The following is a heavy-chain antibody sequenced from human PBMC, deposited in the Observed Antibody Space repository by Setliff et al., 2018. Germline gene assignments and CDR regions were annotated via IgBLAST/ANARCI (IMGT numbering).Heavy chain of an antibody. J-gene: IGHJ4*02. CDR3: ARDRDSSGYPYYFDY. V-gene: IGHV1-2*04. CDR2: INPNSGGT. D-gene: IGHD3-22*01. CDR1: GYTFTSYN. Sequence: SVKVSCKTSGYTFTSYNINWVRQAPGQGLEWMGWINPNSGGTNYAQKFQGWVTMTRDTSISTAYMELSRLRSDDTAVYYCARDRDSSGYPYYFDYWGQGTLVTVSS.